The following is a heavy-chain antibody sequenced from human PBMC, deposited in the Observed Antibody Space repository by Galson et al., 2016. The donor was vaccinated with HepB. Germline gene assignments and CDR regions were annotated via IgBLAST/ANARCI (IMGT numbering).Heavy chain of an antibody. V-gene: IGHV4-31*03. Sequence: TLSLTCSVSVGSISSGGYCWSLIRQHPGKGLEWIGYIYYSGSTYYNPSLKSRVTISVGTSKNQFSLKLSSVTAADTAVYYCARGTEGDYGDFDSYFDYWGQGTLVTVSS. CDR1: VGSISSGGYC. CDR2: IYYSGST. CDR3: ARGTEGDYGDFDSYFDY. D-gene: IGHD4-17*01. J-gene: IGHJ4*02.